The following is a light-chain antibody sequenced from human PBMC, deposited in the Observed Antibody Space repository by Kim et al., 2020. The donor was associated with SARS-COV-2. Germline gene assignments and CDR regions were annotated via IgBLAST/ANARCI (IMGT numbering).Light chain of an antibody. J-gene: IGKJ2*01. CDR3: QQYSVSPHT. CDR1: QNLNNNF. CDR2: RAS. V-gene: IGKV3-20*01. Sequence: IVLTQSPGTLSLSPGERATLSCRASQNLNNNFLVWYQVKPGQAPRLLIYRASSRATGIPDRFSGSGSGTDFTLTISRLEPEDFAVYYCQQYSVSPHTFGQGTKLEIK.